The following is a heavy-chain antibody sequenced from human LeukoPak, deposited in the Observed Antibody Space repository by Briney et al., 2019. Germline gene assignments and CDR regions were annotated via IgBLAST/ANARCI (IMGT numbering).Heavy chain of an antibody. Sequence: SETLSLTCAVYGGSFSKHQWSWIRQPPGKGLEWIGEINDGGSTNYNPSLKSRVTISVDTSKQQFSLTLSSVTAADTAVYYCARAPTRSSDLVTGYLFDYWGQGTLVTVSS. D-gene: IGHD3-9*01. V-gene: IGHV4-34*01. CDR3: ARAPTRSSDLVTGYLFDY. CDR2: INDGGST. J-gene: IGHJ4*02. CDR1: GGSFSKHQ.